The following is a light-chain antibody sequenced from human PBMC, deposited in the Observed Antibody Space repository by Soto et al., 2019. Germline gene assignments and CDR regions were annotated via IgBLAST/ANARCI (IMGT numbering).Light chain of an antibody. Sequence: IVLTQSPGTLSLSPGERATLSCRASQSVRNYLAWYQHKPGLAPRLLISDVSNRPTGIPDRFSGSGSGTDFTLTISSLEPEDFAVYYCFQRSDWPWTFGQGTKVEI. J-gene: IGKJ1*01. V-gene: IGKV3-11*01. CDR1: QSVRNY. CDR3: FQRSDWPWT. CDR2: DVS.